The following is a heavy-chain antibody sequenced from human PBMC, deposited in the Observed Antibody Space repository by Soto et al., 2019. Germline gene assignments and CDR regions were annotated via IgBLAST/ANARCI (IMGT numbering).Heavy chain of an antibody. Sequence: GGSMRLSCAASGFTISSYLRSWVRQAPGKGLEWVANIKQDGSEKYYVDSVKGRFTISRDSAKNSLYLQMNSLRAEDTAVYYCQWLENNFDYWGQGTLVTVSS. CDR3: QWLENNFDY. CDR2: IKQDGSEK. J-gene: IGHJ4*02. V-gene: IGHV3-7*01. CDR1: GFTISSYL. D-gene: IGHD6-19*01.